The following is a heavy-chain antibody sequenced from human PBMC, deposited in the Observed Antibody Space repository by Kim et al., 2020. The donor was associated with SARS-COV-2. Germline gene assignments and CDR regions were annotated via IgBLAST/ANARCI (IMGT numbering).Heavy chain of an antibody. J-gene: IGHJ4*02. CDR3: ARARSIWPIRIAPAGIGGGPVDY. Sequence: GGSLRLSCAASGFTFSDYYMSWIRQAPGKGLEWVSYISSSGITIYYADSVKGRFTISRDNAKKSLYLQMNSLRAEDTAVYYCARARSIWPIRIAPAGIGGGPVDYWGQGTLVTVSS. D-gene: IGHD6-13*01. CDR2: ISSSGITI. CDR1: GFTFSDYY. V-gene: IGHV3-11*04.